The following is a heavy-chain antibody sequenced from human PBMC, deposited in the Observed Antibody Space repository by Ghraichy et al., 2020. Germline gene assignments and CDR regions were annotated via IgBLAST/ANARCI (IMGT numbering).Heavy chain of an antibody. V-gene: IGHV3-7*03. CDR3: ARAGTPGSVDY. Sequence: GGSRRLSCEASRFSFKNFWMSWVRQAPGKGLEWVANINNDGKETYYVESVEGRFTISRDNAKNSLYLQMNSLRVDDAAVYYCARAGTPGSVDYWGQGTPVIVSS. D-gene: IGHD3-10*01. J-gene: IGHJ4*02. CDR2: INNDGKET. CDR1: RFSFKNFW.